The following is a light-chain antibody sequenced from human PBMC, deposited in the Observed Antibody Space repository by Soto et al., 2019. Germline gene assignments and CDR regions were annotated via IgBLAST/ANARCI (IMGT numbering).Light chain of an antibody. Sequence: QSALTQPASVSGSPGQSITISCTGTSSDVGFYNHVSWYQQHPGKAPKLMISDVTNRPSGVSDRFSGSKSGNTASLTISGIQTEDEADYYFMSYTTRIIYVFGSGTKLTVL. CDR2: DVT. V-gene: IGLV2-14*01. CDR3: MSYTTRIIYV. CDR1: SSDVGFYNH. J-gene: IGLJ1*01.